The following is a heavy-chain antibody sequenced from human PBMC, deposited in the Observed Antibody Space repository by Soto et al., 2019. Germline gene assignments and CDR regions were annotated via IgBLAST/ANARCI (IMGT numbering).Heavy chain of an antibody. CDR1: GFTFSSYA. D-gene: IGHD6-13*01. V-gene: IGHV3-23*01. CDR2: ISGSGGST. Sequence: EVQLLESGGGLVQPGGSLRLSCAASGFTFSSYAMSWVRQAPGKGLEWVSAISGSGGSTNYADSVKGRFTISRDNSKKTLYLQMNTLRAEDTAVYYCAKDSSSWYGEYFQHWGQGTLVTVSS. CDR3: AKDSSSWYGEYFQH. J-gene: IGHJ1*01.